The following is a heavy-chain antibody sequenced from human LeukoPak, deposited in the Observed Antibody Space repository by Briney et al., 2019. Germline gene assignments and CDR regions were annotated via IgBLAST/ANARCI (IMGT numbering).Heavy chain of an antibody. J-gene: IGHJ4*02. CDR1: GFTLDDFS. V-gene: IGHV3-21*05. Sequence: GGSLRLSCAASGFTLDDFSMTWVRQAPGKGLEWLSYISGSSTYIAYADSVKGRFTISRDNAKNSLYLQMNSLRVEDTALYFCARDINWSFDYRGQGALVTVSP. CDR2: ISGSSTYI. CDR3: ARDINWSFDY. D-gene: IGHD1-1*01.